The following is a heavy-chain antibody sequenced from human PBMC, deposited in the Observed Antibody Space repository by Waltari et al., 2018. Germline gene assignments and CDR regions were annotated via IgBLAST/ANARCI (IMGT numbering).Heavy chain of an antibody. V-gene: IGHV4-59*01. CDR3: ARVSGRRDAFDI. CDR2: IYYSGST. J-gene: IGHJ3*02. Sequence: QVQLQESGPGLVKPSETLSLTCTVSGGSISSYYWSWIRQPPGKGLEWIGYIYYSGSTNYNPSLKSRVTISVDTSKNQFSLKLSSVTAADTAVYYCARVSGRRDAFDIWGQGTMVIVSS. CDR1: GGSISSYY. D-gene: IGHD3-3*01.